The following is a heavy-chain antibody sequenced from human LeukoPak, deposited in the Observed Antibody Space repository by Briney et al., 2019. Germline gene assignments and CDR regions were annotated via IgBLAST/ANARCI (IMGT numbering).Heavy chain of an antibody. CDR2: IGTVDDT. V-gene: IGHV3-13*01. D-gene: IGHD1-1*01. CDR3: AREIRETVFTRHHYYGIDV. Sequence: PGGSLRLSCAASGFTLSAYDMHWVRQVTGKGLEWVSAIGTVDDTYYLGSVKGRFTISRENAKNVLYLQMSSLRVEDTAVYYCAREIRETVFTRHHYYGIDVWGQGTTVTVSS. CDR1: GFTLSAYD. J-gene: IGHJ6*02.